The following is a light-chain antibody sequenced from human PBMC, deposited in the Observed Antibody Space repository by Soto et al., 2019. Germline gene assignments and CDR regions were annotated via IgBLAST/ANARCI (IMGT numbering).Light chain of an antibody. J-gene: IGKJ1*01. V-gene: IGKV3-20*01. CDR1: QGVASNY. CDR3: QQYGSSTGT. CDR2: GAS. Sequence: EIVLTQSPGTLSLSPVERTTLSGMASQGVASNYLAWYQQKPGQAPRPLIYGASSRATGIPDRFSGSGSGTDFTLTISRLEPEDFAVYYCQQYGSSTGTFGQGTKVDIK.